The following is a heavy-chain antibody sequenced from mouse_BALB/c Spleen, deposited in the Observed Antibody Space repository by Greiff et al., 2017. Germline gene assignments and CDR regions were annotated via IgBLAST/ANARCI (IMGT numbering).Heavy chain of an antibody. CDR2: IWGDGST. Sequence: QVQLKESGPGLVAPSQSLSITCTVSGFSLTGYGVNWVRQPPGKGLEWLGMIWGDGSTDYNSALKSRLRISKDNSKSQVFLKMNSLQTDDTARYYCARRGGNYVLDYWGQGTTLTVSS. CDR1: GFSLTGYG. V-gene: IGHV2-6-7*01. CDR3: ARRGGNYVLDY. D-gene: IGHD2-1*01. J-gene: IGHJ2*01.